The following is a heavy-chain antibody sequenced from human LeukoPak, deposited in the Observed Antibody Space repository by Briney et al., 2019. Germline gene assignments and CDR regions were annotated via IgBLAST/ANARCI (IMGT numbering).Heavy chain of an antibody. CDR1: GYTFTSYD. CDR2: MKPNIGQT. V-gene: IGHV1-8*01. Sequence: ASVKVSCKASGYTFTSYDINWVRQATGQGLEWMGSMKPNIGQTSYAQKLQGRVTMARNTSISTAYMELSSLRSEDTAVYYCARGNGTLAQNYYYYYMDVWGKGTTVTVSS. D-gene: IGHD1-7*01. J-gene: IGHJ6*03. CDR3: ARGNGTLAQNYYYYYMDV.